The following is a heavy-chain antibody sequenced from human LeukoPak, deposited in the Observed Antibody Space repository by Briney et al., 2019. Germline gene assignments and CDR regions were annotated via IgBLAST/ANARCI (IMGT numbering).Heavy chain of an antibody. CDR3: ATQTAIAVAGTDWFDP. V-gene: IGHV4-59*01. J-gene: IGHJ5*02. D-gene: IGHD6-19*01. CDR2: IYYSGST. CDR1: GGSISSYY. Sequence: SETLSLTCTVSGGSISSYYWSWIWQPPGKGLEWIGYIYYSGSTNYNPSLKSRVTISVDTSKNQFSLKLSSVTAADTAVYYCATQTAIAVAGTDWFDPWGQGTLVTVSS.